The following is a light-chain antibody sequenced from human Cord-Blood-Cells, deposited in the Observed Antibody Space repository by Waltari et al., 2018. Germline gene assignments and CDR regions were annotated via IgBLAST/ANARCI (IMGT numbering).Light chain of an antibody. J-gene: IGKJ1*01. CDR1: QSISSW. CDR3: QQYNSYST. CDR2: KAS. Sequence: DIQMTQSPSTLSASVGDRVTITCRASQSISSWLAWYQQKPGKAPKLLIYKASSLESGVPSRFRCGGSGTEFTLTISSLQPDDFATYYCQQYNSYSTFGQGTKVEIK. V-gene: IGKV1-5*03.